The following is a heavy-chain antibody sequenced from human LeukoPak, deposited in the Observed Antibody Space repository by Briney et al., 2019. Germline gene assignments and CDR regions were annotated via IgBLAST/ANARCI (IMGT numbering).Heavy chain of an antibody. CDR3: TKGMYSISFDAFDI. CDR2: ISETGGNT. CDR1: GFTVSSNY. D-gene: IGHD6-13*01. Sequence: GGSLRLSCAASGFTVSSNYMSWVRQAPGKGLEWVSGISETGGNTYNADSVKGRFSISRDNSKNTLYLQMNNLRAEDTALYYCTKGMYSISFDAFDIWGQGTMVTVSS. V-gene: IGHV3-23*01. J-gene: IGHJ3*02.